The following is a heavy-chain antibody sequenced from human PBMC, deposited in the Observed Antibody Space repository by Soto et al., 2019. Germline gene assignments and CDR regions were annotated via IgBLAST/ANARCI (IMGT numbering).Heavy chain of an antibody. D-gene: IGHD2-2*01. CDR3: ARGGVVVPAASYYFDY. J-gene: IGHJ4*02. V-gene: IGHV4-34*01. Sequence: QVQLQQWGAGLLKPSETLFLTCAVYGGSFSGYYWSWIRQPPGKGLEWIGEINHSGSTNYNPSLKSRVTISVDTSKNQFSLKLSSVTAADTAVYYCARGGVVVPAASYYFDYWGQGTLVTVSS. CDR1: GGSFSGYY. CDR2: INHSGST.